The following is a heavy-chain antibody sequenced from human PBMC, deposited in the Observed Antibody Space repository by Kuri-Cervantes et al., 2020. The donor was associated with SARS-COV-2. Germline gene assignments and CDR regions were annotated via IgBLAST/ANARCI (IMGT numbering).Heavy chain of an antibody. Sequence: GGSLRLSCAASGFTFSSYAMHWVRQAPGKGQEWVAVISYDGSNKYYADSVKGRFTISRDNSKNTLYLQMNSLRAEDTAVYYCARAPPAHSSWYGHRAEDYYYYGMNVWGQGTTVTVSS. CDR1: GFTFSSYA. CDR2: ISYDGSNK. CDR3: ARAPPAHSSWYGHRAEDYYYYGMNV. D-gene: IGHD6-13*01. V-gene: IGHV3-30-3*01. J-gene: IGHJ6*02.